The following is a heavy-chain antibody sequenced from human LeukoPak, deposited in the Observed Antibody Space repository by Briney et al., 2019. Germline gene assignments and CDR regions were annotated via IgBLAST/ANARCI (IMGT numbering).Heavy chain of an antibody. V-gene: IGHV4-39*07. CDR2: IYYSGST. CDR1: GGSISSSSYY. D-gene: IGHD4-17*01. CDR3: ARDHLTTVTFYYYYGMDV. Sequence: SETLSLTCTVSGGSISSSSYYWDWIRQPPGKGLEWIGSIYYSGSTYYNPSLKSRVTISVDMSKNQFSLKLRSVTAADTAVYYCARDHLTTVTFYYYYGMDVWGQGTTVTVSS. J-gene: IGHJ6*02.